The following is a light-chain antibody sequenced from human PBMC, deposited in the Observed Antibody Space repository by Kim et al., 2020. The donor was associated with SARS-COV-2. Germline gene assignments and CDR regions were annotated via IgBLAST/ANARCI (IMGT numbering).Light chain of an antibody. J-gene: IGKJ5*01. Sequence: ASVGDRVTITCRASQAITEYVGWFQQKPGKAPKSLIYGATTLESGVPSKFSGSGSGTNFTLTISSLQPEDFAIYYCQQYNSYPITFGQGTRLEIK. CDR1: QAITEY. CDR2: GAT. V-gene: IGKV1-16*02. CDR3: QQYNSYPIT.